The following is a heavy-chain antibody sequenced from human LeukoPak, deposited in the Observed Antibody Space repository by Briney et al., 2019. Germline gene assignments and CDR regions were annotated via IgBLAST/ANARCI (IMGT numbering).Heavy chain of an antibody. CDR3: ARAVGPFDY. CDR2: IWYDGTNK. CDR1: GFXFSDYG. V-gene: IGHV3-33*01. Sequence: GTSLRLSCAASGFXFSDYGIHWVRQAPGKGLEWVAVIWYDGTNKYYADSVKGRCTISRDNSKNTLYLQMNSLRAEDTAVYYCARAVGPFDYWGQGTLVTVSS. J-gene: IGHJ4*02.